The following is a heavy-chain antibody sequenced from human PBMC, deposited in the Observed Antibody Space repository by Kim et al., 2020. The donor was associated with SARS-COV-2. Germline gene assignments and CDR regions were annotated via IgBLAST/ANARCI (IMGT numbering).Heavy chain of an antibody. CDR1: GFTFTTYG. D-gene: IGHD6-13*01. CDR3: HKSRSSWGHPFDI. CDR2: ISYDGTDK. Sequence: GGSLRLSCAASGFTFTTYGMHWVRQAPGKGLEWVAVISYDGTDKYYADSVKGRFTISRDNSNNTLYLQMNSLRAEDTAVYFCHKSRSSWGHPFDIWGQGTMVTVSS. V-gene: IGHV3-33*05. J-gene: IGHJ3*02.